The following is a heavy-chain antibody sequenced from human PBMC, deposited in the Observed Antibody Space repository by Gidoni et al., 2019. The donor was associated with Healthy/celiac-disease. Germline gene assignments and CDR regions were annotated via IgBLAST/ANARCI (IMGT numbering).Heavy chain of an antibody. CDR3: AKDRAMIVGDYGMDV. CDR1: GCTFSSYG. J-gene: IGHJ6*02. D-gene: IGHD3-22*01. Sequence: QVQLVESGGGVVQPGRSLRLSCAAPGCTFSSYGMHWVRQAPGKGLEWVAVISYDGSNKYYADSVKGRFTISRDNSKNTLYLQMNSLRAEDTAVYYCAKDRAMIVGDYGMDVWGQGTTVTVSS. V-gene: IGHV3-30*18. CDR2: ISYDGSNK.